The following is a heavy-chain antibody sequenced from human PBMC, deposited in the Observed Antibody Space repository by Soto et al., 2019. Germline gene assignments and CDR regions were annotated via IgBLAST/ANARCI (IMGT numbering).Heavy chain of an antibody. J-gene: IGHJ4*02. CDR1: GDSITRSNW. V-gene: IGHV4-4*02. CDR2: IHYSGVI. D-gene: IGHD3-22*01. Sequence: SETVSLTCAVSGDSITRSNWWSWVRQPPGKGLEWIGEIHYSGVINYNPSLKSRVTISVDKSKNQFSLGLRSVTAADTAVYYCARDVGNFYDSSPTGQFDFWGQGTLVTVSS. CDR3: ARDVGNFYDSSPTGQFDF.